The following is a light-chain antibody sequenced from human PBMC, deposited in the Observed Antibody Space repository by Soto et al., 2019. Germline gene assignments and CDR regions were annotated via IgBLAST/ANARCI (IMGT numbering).Light chain of an antibody. Sequence: QSALTQPPSASGSPGQSVTISCTGTSSDVGGYNYVSWYQQHPGKAPKLMIYEVSKWPSGVPDRFSGSKSGNTASLTVSGLQAEDEADYYCSSYAGSNNSDVVFGGGTKLTVL. V-gene: IGLV2-8*01. CDR3: SSYAGSNNSDVV. J-gene: IGLJ2*01. CDR1: SSDVGGYNY. CDR2: EVS.